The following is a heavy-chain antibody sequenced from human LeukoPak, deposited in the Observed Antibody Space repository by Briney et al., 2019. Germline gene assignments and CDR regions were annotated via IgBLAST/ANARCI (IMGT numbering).Heavy chain of an antibody. J-gene: IGHJ5*02. CDR2: MNSDSGNT. CDR3: VRKNYEFLDGYYHYWFDP. CDR1: GYTFITYD. Sequence: ASVKVSCKTSGYTFITYDINWVRQAPGQGLEWMGWMNSDSGNTGYAQKFQGRVTMTRSTSTSTAYMELSRLRAEDTAVYYCVRKNYEFLDGYYHYWFDPWGQGTLVTVSS. V-gene: IGHV1-8*01. D-gene: IGHD3-3*01.